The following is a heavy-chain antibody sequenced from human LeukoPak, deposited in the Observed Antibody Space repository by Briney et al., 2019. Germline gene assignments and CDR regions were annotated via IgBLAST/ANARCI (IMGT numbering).Heavy chain of an antibody. CDR3: VTNFDPDVD. V-gene: IGHV3-48*01. J-gene: IGHJ4*02. Sequence: GGSLKLSCAASGFNFSTYSMNWVRQAPGKGLEWVSYISFISSTIYYADSVKGRFTISRDNAKNSLYLQMNSLRAEDTAVYYCVTNFDPDVDWGQGTLVTVSS. CDR2: ISFISSTI. CDR1: GFNFSTYS. D-gene: IGHD3-9*01.